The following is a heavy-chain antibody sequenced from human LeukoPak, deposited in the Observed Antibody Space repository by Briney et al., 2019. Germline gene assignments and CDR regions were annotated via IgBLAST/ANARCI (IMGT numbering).Heavy chain of an antibody. CDR1: GYTFTSYA. CDR2: ISAGNGNT. Sequence: ASVKVSCKASGYTFTSYAIHWVCQAPGQRLEWMGWISAGNGNTKYSQNFQGRVTFISNTSATTAFMELSSLRSEDAAVYYCARDSGSGNNDYWGQGALVTVSS. CDR3: ARDSGSGNNDY. D-gene: IGHD1-26*01. J-gene: IGHJ4*02. V-gene: IGHV1-3*01.